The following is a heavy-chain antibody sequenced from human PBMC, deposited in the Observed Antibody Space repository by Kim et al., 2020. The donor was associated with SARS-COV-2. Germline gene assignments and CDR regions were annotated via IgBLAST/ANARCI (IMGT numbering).Heavy chain of an antibody. CDR1: GGSISSGGYY. D-gene: IGHD3-9*01. Sequence: SETLSLTCTVSGGSISSGGYYWSWIRQHPGKGLEWIGYIYYSGSTYYNPSLKSRVTISVDTSKNQFSLKLSSVTAADTAVYYCARDGQGYDILTGYWVGAFDIWGQGTMVTVSS. J-gene: IGHJ3*02. CDR3: ARDGQGYDILTGYWVGAFDI. V-gene: IGHV4-31*03. CDR2: IYYSGST.